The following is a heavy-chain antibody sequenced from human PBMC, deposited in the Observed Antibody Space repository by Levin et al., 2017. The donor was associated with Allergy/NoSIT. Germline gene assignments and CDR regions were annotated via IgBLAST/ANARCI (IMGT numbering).Heavy chain of an antibody. Sequence: GGSLRLSCAASGFTVSSNYMSWVRQAPGKGLEWVSVIYSGGSTYYADSVKGRFTISRDNSKNTLYLQMNSLRAEDTAVYYCARDGSSSPYYYYYGMDVWGQGTTVTVSS. CDR2: IYSGGST. V-gene: IGHV3-53*01. D-gene: IGHD6-13*01. J-gene: IGHJ6*02. CDR1: GFTVSSNY. CDR3: ARDGSSSPYYYYYGMDV.